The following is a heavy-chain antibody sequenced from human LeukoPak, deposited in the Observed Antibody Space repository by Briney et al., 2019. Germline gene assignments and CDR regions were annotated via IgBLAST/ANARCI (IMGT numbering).Heavy chain of an antibody. CDR2: ISGSGGAT. V-gene: IGHV3-23*01. CDR3: VKDTWVWYRDNWLDP. CDR1: GFTFSSFA. D-gene: IGHD1-26*01. Sequence: GGSLRLSCAASGFTFSSFAMSWVRQAPGKGLDGVSAISGSGGATYYADSVRGRFTISRDNSQNTVYLQMNSLRAEDTAVYYCVKDTWVWYRDNWLDPWGQGTLVTVSS. J-gene: IGHJ5*02.